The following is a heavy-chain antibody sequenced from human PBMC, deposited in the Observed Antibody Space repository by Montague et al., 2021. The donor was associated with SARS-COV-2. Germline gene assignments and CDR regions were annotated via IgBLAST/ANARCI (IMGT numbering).Heavy chain of an antibody. CDR3: ARGGTRDIVLVPSALDY. J-gene: IGHJ4*02. Sequence: SETLSLTCTVAGGSINAYYWTWIRQPPGKGLDWIGFLYYSGVTNYNPSLKSRVTMSLDTSKNQFSLRLSSVTAADTAVYDCARGGTRDIVLVPSALDYWGRGIPVTVSP. CDR2: LYYSGVT. CDR1: GGSINAYY. D-gene: IGHD2-2*01. V-gene: IGHV4-59*08.